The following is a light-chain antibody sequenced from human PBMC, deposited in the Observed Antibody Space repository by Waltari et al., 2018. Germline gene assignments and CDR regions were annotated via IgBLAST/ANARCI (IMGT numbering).Light chain of an antibody. CDR1: QDIDDL. CDR3: QQRINWPLT. CDR2: GAS. Sequence: EIVLTQSPVNLYLSPGETATLSCRASQDIDDLLTWFQQRPGQVPRLLIYGASNRAADIPARFSGSGSGKDFILTISSLEPEDFAVYYCQQRINWPLTFGGGTTVDIK. J-gene: IGKJ4*01. V-gene: IGKV3D-11*01.